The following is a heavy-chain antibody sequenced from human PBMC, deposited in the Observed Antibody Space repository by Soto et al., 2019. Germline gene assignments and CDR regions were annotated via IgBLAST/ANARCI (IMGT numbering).Heavy chain of an antibody. CDR1: GGSSIGSGFH. CDR2: IYYSGTA. V-gene: IGHV4-39*01. D-gene: IGHD1-7*01. J-gene: IGHJ6*03. Sequence: SQTLSLTCTVGGGSSIGSGFHCAWIRQPPGKGLEWIGSIYYSGTANYSPSLKSRLAIDVDTSKNQFSLHLNSVTPEDTAVYYCAGTSSLQWYYMDVWDKGTTVTVSS. CDR3: AGTSSLQWYYMDV.